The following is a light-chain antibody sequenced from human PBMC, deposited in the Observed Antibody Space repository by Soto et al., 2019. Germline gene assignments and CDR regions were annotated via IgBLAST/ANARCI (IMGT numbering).Light chain of an antibody. J-gene: IGKJ1*01. CDR2: GPS. CDR1: QSVISY. Sequence: ELVMTQSQGTLSVSPWERSTLSCRASQSVISYLDWYQQNPGQAPRLLIYGPSSRATGIPDRFTGSRSGKDFTLTISRLKPEDCAVYYCQQYGNSPGTFGQGTKV. V-gene: IGKV3-20*01. CDR3: QQYGNSPGT.